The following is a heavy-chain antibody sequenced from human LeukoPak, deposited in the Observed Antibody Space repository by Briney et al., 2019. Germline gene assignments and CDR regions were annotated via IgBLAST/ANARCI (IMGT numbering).Heavy chain of an antibody. CDR1: GFTFGDYA. J-gene: IGHJ4*02. CDR3: AKAGLSYFDY. D-gene: IGHD2/OR15-2a*01. V-gene: IGHV3-30*02. Sequence: GGSLRLSCTASGFTFGDYAMSWVRQAPGKGLEWVAFIRYDGSNKYYADSVKGRFTISRDNSKNTLYLQMNSLRAEDTAVYYCAKAGLSYFDYWGQGTLVTVSS. CDR2: IRYDGSNK.